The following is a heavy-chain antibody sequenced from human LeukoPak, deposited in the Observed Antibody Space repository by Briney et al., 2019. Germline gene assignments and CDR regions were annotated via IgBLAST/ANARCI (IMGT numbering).Heavy chain of an antibody. V-gene: IGHV3-48*03. J-gene: IGHJ4*02. D-gene: IGHD6-19*01. CDR2: ISSSGRTI. CDR1: GFTFSSYE. Sequence: GGSLGLSCAASGFTFSSYEMNWVRPAPGKGLEWVSYISSSGRTIYYADSVKGRFTISRDNAKNSLYLQMNSLRAEDTAVYYCARDTRWLTDYWGQGTLVTVSS. CDR3: ARDTRWLTDY.